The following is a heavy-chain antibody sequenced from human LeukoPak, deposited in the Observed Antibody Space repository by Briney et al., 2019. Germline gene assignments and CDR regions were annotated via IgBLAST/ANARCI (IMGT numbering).Heavy chain of an antibody. CDR3: TRENGAFSPFGY. J-gene: IGHJ4*02. Sequence: PSGTLSLTCAASGGSITRTNWWSWVRHPPGQGLEWIGEVSLTGLTNYNPSLSSRVIMALDTSKNHLSLNLTSVTAADTAVYYCTRENGAFSPFGYWGQGTLVTVPS. CDR2: VSLTGLT. CDR1: GGSITRTNW. D-gene: IGHD2-8*01. V-gene: IGHV4-4*02.